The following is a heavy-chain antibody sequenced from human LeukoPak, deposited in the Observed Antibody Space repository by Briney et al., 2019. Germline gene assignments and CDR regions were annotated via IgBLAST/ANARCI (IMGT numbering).Heavy chain of an antibody. V-gene: IGHV3-30*03. CDR2: ISYDGSNK. CDR1: GFTFSSYA. J-gene: IGHJ4*02. D-gene: IGHD2-21*02. Sequence: GGSLRPSCAASGFTFSSYAMSWVRQAPGKGLEWVAVISYDGSNKYYADSVKGRFTISRDNAKNSLYLQMNSLRAEDTAVYYCARVRLVTGPQDYWGQGTLVTVSS. CDR3: ARVRLVTGPQDY.